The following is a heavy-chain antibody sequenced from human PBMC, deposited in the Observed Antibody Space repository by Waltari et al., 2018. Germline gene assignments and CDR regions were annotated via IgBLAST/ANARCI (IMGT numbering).Heavy chain of an antibody. CDR2: IYHSGST. Sequence: QVQLQESGPGLVKPSETLSLTCAVSGYSLSSGSYWGWIRQPPGKGLEWIGSIYHSGSTYYNPSLKSRVTISVDTSKNQFSLKLSSVTAADTAVYYCARFLYKAVDYWGQGTLVTVSS. J-gene: IGHJ4*02. CDR1: GYSLSSGSY. CDR3: ARFLYKAVDY. V-gene: IGHV4-38-2*01. D-gene: IGHD1-20*01.